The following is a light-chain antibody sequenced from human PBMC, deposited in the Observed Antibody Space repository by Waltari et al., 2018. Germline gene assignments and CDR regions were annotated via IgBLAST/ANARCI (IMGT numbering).Light chain of an antibody. CDR3: CSYAGTYSWV. J-gene: IGLJ3*02. CDR2: DVT. Sequence: QSALTQPRSVSGSPGQSVIISCTGTSSDVGNYNYVSWYQQHPGKAPKLMIYDVTKRPTGVPYRFSGSKSGNTASLTISGLQAEDEADYYCCSYAGTYSWVFGGGTKLTVL. CDR1: SSDVGNYNY. V-gene: IGLV2-11*01.